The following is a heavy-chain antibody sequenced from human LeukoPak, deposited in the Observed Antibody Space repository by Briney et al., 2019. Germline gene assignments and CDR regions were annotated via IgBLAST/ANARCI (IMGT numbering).Heavy chain of an antibody. CDR1: GFTFSSYA. CDR2: ISGSGGST. J-gene: IGHJ3*02. CDR3: AKFLRGYSYGGAFDI. V-gene: IGHV3-23*01. D-gene: IGHD5-18*01. Sequence: GGSLRLSCAASGFTFSSYAMSWVRQAPGKGLEWVSAISGSGGSTYYADSVRGRFTISRDNSKNTLYLQMNSLRAEDTAVYYCAKFLRGYSYGGAFDIWGQGTMVTVSS.